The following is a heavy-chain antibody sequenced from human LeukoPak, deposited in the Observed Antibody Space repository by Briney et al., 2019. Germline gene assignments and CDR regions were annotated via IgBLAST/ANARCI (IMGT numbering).Heavy chain of an antibody. CDR2: INPNTGVT. Sequence: ASVKVSCKASGYSFTVYYIHWVRQAPGQGLDWMGRINPNTGVTDYARKFQGRVTVTRDTSIGTVSMDLRLRSDDTAVYYCARESYSSGWYALYYYYYMDVWGKGTTVTVSS. CDR1: GYSFTVYY. CDR3: ARESYSSGWYALYYYYYMDV. J-gene: IGHJ6*03. D-gene: IGHD6-19*01. V-gene: IGHV1-2*06.